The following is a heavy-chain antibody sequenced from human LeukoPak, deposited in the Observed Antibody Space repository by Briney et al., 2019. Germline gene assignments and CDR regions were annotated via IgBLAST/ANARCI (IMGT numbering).Heavy chain of an antibody. CDR1: GGSISSGDYY. D-gene: IGHD3-22*01. CDR3: AREPMTYYYDSRNGMDV. J-gene: IGHJ6*02. CDR2: IYYSGST. V-gene: IGHV4-30-4*01. Sequence: PSETLSLTCTVSGGSISSGDYYWSWIRQPPGKGLEWIGYIYYSGSTYYNPSLKSRVTISVDTSKNRFSLKLSSVTAADTAVYYCAREPMTYYYDSRNGMDVWGQGTTVTVSS.